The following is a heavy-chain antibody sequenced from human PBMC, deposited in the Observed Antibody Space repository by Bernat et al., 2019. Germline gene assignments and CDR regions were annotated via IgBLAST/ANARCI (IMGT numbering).Heavy chain of an antibody. V-gene: IGHV1-3*01. D-gene: IGHD6-19*01. CDR1: GYTFTSYA. Sequence: QVQLVQSGAEVKKPGASVKVSCQASGYTFTSYAMHWVRQAPGQRLEWMGWINAGNGNTKYSQKFQGRVTITRDTSASTAYMELSSLRSEDTAVYYCARDSSGHHLIFDYWGQGTLVAVSS. J-gene: IGHJ4*02. CDR2: INAGNGNT. CDR3: ARDSSGHHLIFDY.